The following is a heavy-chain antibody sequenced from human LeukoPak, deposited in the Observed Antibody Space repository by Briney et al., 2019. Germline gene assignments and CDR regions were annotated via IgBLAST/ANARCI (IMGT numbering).Heavy chain of an antibody. J-gene: IGHJ4*02. CDR3: ARDHLRGYVSPNFDY. CDR2: INPNIGGT. V-gene: IGHV1-2*02. Sequence: ASVKVSCKASGYTFTGYYMHWVRQAPGQGLEWMGWINPNIGGTNYAQKLQGRVTMTMDTSISTAYMELSRLRSDDTAVYYCARDHLRGYVSPNFDYWGEGTLVTVSS. D-gene: IGHD6-25*01. CDR1: GYTFTGYY.